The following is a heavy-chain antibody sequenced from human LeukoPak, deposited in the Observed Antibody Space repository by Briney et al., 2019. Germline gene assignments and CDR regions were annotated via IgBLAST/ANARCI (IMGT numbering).Heavy chain of an antibody. CDR3: ARETRRGDAFDI. CDR2: ISSNGGST. V-gene: IGHV3-64*01. J-gene: IGHJ3*02. Sequence: PGGSLRLSCAASGFTFSNFAMHWVRQPQGRRLEYVSAISSNGGSTYYANSVKGRFTISRDKSKNTVYLKMGSLRAEDMAVYYCARETRRGDAFDIWGQGTTVTVSS. D-gene: IGHD3-16*01. CDR1: GFTFSNFA.